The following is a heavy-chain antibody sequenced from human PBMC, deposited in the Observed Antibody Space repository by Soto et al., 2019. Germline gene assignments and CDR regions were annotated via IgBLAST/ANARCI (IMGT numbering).Heavy chain of an antibody. CDR2: ISSNGGST. CDR3: VKEGLVYYGSGSYYDY. V-gene: IGHV3-64D*06. J-gene: IGHJ4*02. Sequence: GGSLRLSCSASGFTFSSYAMHWVRQAPGKGLEYVSAISSNGGSTYYADSVKGRFTISRDNSKNTLYLQMSSLRAEDTAVYYCVKEGLVYYGSGSYYDYWGQGTLVTVSS. D-gene: IGHD3-10*01. CDR1: GFTFSSYA.